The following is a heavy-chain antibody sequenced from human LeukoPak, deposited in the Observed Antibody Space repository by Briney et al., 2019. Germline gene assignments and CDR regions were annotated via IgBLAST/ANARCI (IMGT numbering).Heavy chain of an antibody. Sequence: GGSLRLSCAVSGFTFSNFNMNWVRQAPGKGLEWVSYISSTSSSIYYADSVKGRFTISRDNAKNSLYLLMNSLRAEDTAMYYCARAVESYWGQGTLVTVSS. CDR2: ISSTSSSI. V-gene: IGHV3-48*04. CDR3: ARAVESY. CDR1: GFTFSNFN. J-gene: IGHJ4*02.